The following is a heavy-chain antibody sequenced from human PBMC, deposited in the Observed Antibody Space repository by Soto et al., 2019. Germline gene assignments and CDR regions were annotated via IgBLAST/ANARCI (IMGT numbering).Heavy chain of an antibody. CDR2: NYYSGST. CDR3: ARDRRDGYNYFDYYGMDV. J-gene: IGHJ6*02. Sequence: SETLSLTCTVSGGSVSSGNSYWSWIRQPPGKGLEWIGYNYYSGSTNYNPSLKSRVTISVDTSKNQFSLKVTSVTAADTAVSYCARDRRDGYNYFDYYGMDVWGQGTTVTVSS. D-gene: IGHD5-12*01. V-gene: IGHV4-61*01. CDR1: GGSVSSGNSY.